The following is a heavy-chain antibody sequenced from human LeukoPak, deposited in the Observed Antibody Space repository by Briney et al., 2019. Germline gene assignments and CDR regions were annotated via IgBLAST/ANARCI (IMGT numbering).Heavy chain of an antibody. Sequence: GGSLRLSCAASGFTFSGSAMQWVRQASGKGGKGVGRIRSKANSYATAYAASVKGRFTISRDDSTPTAYLQMTSLKTEDTAVYYCTRQSRGNFDYWGQGTLVTVSS. CDR2: IRSKANSYAT. CDR1: GFTFSGSA. V-gene: IGHV3-73*01. J-gene: IGHJ4*02. CDR3: TRQSRGNFDY. D-gene: IGHD5-12*01.